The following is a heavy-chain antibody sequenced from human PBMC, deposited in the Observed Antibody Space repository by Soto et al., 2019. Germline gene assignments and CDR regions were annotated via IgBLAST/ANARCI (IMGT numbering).Heavy chain of an antibody. Sequence: SETLSLTCTVSGGSISSSSYYWGWIRQPPGKGLEWIGSIYYSGSTYYNPSLKSRVTISVDTSKNQFSLKLSSVTAADTAVYYCARRAYCSSTSCYWFDPWGQGTLVTVSS. CDR2: IYYSGST. D-gene: IGHD2-2*01. J-gene: IGHJ5*02. CDR3: ARRAYCSSTSCYWFDP. CDR1: GGSISSSSYY. V-gene: IGHV4-39*01.